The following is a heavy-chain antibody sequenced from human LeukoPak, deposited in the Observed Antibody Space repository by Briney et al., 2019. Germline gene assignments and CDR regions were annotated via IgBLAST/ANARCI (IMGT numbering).Heavy chain of an antibody. CDR1: GYTFTSYD. D-gene: IGHD3-22*01. CDR2: MNPNSGNT. CDR3: ARYYYDSSGYMVHFDY. Sequence: GASVKVSCKASGYTFTSYDINWVRQATGQGLEWMGWMNPNSGNTGHAQKFQGRVTMTRNTSISTAYMELSSLRSEDTAVYYCARYYYDSSGYMVHFDYWGQGTLVTVSS. J-gene: IGHJ4*02. V-gene: IGHV1-8*01.